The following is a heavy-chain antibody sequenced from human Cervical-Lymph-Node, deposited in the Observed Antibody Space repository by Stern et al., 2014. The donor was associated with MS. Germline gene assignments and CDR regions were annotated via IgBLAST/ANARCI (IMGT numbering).Heavy chain of an antibody. D-gene: IGHD3-10*01. CDR1: GFTFLSSA. J-gene: IGHJ6*02. CDR3: AAEGEYIRSGIYHYTGMDV. Sequence: VQLVESGPEVKRPGTSVRVSCKASGFTFLSSAMQWVRQARGQPIEWIGFIVVYSADTRSAQKFHDRVTISRDMSTSTVNMELSSLRSEDTAVYYCAAEGEYIRSGIYHYTGMDVWGQGTTVTVSS. CDR2: IVVYSADT. V-gene: IGHV1-58*02.